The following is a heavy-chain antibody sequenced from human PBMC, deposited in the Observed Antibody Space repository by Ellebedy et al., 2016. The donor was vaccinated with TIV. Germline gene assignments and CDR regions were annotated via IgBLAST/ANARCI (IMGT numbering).Heavy chain of an antibody. Sequence: GGSLRLSCAASGFTFDDYAMHWVRQAPGKGLEWVSLISWDGGSTYADSVKGRFTISRDNSKNSLYLQMNSLRAEDTALYYCAKNYDSSGYYSVDFDYWGQGTLVTVSS. CDR3: AKNYDSSGYYSVDFDY. CDR2: ISWDGGST. CDR1: GFTFDDYA. J-gene: IGHJ4*02. V-gene: IGHV3-43D*03. D-gene: IGHD3-22*01.